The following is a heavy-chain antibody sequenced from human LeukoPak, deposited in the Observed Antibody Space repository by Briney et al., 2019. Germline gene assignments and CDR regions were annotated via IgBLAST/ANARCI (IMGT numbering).Heavy chain of an antibody. CDR1: GFTFSSYW. CDR3: ARDYWNYEGDLFDY. J-gene: IGHJ4*02. Sequence: GGSLRLSCAASGFTFSSYWMSWVRQAPGKGLEWVANIKQDGSEKYYVDSVKGRFTISRDNAKNSLYLQMNSLRAEDTAVYYCARDYWNYEGDLFDYWGQGTLVTVSS. CDR2: IKQDGSEK. D-gene: IGHD1-7*01. V-gene: IGHV3-7*01.